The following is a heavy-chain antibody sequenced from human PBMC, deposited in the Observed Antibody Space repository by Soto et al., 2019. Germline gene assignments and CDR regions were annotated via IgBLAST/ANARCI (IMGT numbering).Heavy chain of an antibody. V-gene: IGHV4-30-2*01. J-gene: IGHJ4*02. D-gene: IGHD1-1*01. CDR1: GGPISSGGYS. CDR2: ISQSGSA. Sequence: PSETLSLTCVVSGGPISSGGYSWTWIRQPPGRGLEWIGYISQSGSADYNPSLKSRVTISVDTSKNQFSLRLSSVTAADTAVYYCARDRNGLGGIDFWSQGILVTVSS. CDR3: ARDRNGLGGIDF.